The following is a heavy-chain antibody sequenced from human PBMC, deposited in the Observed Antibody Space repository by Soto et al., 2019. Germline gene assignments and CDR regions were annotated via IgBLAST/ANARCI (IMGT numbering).Heavy chain of an antibody. V-gene: IGHV4-39*01. D-gene: IGHD2-2*01. CDR3: ARLLGYCSSTSCFPRFYYYYGMDV. CDR1: GGSISSSSYY. CDR2: IYYSGST. Sequence: SETLSLTCTVSGGSISSSSYYWGWIRQPPGKGLEWIGSIYYSGSTYYNPSLKSRVTISVDTSKNQFSLKLSSVTAADTAVYYCARLLGYCSSTSCFPRFYYYYGMDVWGQGTTVT. J-gene: IGHJ6*02.